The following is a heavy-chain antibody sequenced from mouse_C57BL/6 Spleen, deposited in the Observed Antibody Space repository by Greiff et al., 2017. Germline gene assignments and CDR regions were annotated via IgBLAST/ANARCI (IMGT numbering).Heavy chain of an antibody. CDR1: GFNFKDYY. J-gene: IGHJ2*01. V-gene: IGHV14-2*01. D-gene: IGHD1-1*01. CDR2: IDPEDGET. CDR3: ARKTTVAYY. Sequence: VQLQQSGAELVKPGASVTLSCTASGFNFKDYYMHWVQQRPEQGLEWIGRIDPEDGETKYAATFPGQDTITADTSSNTAYLQLSRLTSEDAAVYYGARKTTVAYYWGQGTTLTVSS.